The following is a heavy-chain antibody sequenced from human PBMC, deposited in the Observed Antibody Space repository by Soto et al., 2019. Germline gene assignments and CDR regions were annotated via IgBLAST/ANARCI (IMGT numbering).Heavy chain of an antibody. V-gene: IGHV4-61*01. J-gene: IGHJ4*02. CDR1: GGSVSSGSYY. CDR3: ARGGNYYGDYFDY. D-gene: IGHD1-26*01. CDR2: FYFSGNT. Sequence: SETLSLTCTVSGGSVSSGSYYWSWIRQPPGKGLEWIGYFYFSGNTKYSPSLKSRVTISEDMYKNQFSLKMSSVTAADTAVYYCARGGNYYGDYFDYWGQGIQVTVSS.